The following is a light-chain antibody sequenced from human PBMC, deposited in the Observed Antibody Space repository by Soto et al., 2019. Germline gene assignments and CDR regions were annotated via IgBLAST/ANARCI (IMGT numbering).Light chain of an antibody. CDR2: GAS. V-gene: IGKV1-8*01. CDR3: QQTYNTPVT. J-gene: IGKJ3*01. CDR1: QGISSY. Sequence: AIRMTQSPSSLSASTGDRVTITCRASQGISSYLAWYLQKPGKAPKHLIYGASTLQSGVPSRFTGSGSETSFTLTISSLQPEDFGTYYCQQTYNTPVTFGPGTKVDIK.